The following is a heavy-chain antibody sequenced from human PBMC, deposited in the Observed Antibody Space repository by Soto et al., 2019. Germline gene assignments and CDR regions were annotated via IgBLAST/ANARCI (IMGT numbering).Heavy chain of an antibody. CDR1: GFTFSSYW. Sequence: GGSLRLSCAGSGFTFSSYWMSWVRQAPGKGLEWVANIKQDGSEKYYVDSVKGRFTISRDNAKNSLYLQMNSLRAEDTAVYYCARGAAGGQYYYYYMDVWGKGTTVTVSS. CDR3: ARGAAGGQYYYYYMDV. D-gene: IGHD6-13*01. V-gene: IGHV3-7*01. J-gene: IGHJ6*03. CDR2: IKQDGSEK.